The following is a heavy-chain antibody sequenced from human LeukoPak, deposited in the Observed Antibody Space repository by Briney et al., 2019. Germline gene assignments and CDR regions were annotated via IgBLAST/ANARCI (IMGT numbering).Heavy chain of an antibody. CDR3: ARRAYSSSWWYFDY. J-gene: IGHJ4*02. CDR1: GGSIRSSSHY. D-gene: IGHD6-13*01. Sequence: PSETLSLTCTVSGGSIRSSSHYWGWIRQPPGKGLEWIGSIYYSGSTYYNPSLKSRVTISLDTSKNQFSLKLNSVTAADTAVYYCARRAYSSSWWYFDYWGQGGLVTVSS. V-gene: IGHV4-39*01. CDR2: IYYSGST.